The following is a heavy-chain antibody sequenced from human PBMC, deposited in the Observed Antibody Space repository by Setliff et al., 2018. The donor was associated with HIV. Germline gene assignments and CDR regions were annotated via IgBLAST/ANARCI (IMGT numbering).Heavy chain of an antibody. J-gene: IGHJ4*02. CDR1: GFPFRTYV. Sequence: LSLACAASGFPFRTYVMHWARQAPGKGLEWVAVISFDGSTYHADSVKGRFTLSRDTSKNTLSLQMNSLRPEDTAVFYCARVRLYSSALDYWGQGTLVTVSS. CDR3: ARVRLYSSALDY. D-gene: IGHD3-22*01. V-gene: IGHV3-30*14. CDR2: ISFDGST.